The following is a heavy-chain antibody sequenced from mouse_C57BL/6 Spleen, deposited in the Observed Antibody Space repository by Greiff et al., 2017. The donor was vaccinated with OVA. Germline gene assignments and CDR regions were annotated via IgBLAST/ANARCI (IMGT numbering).Heavy chain of an antibody. CDR2: INPNNGGT. CDR3: ARSRDYDGGAWFAY. Sequence: EVQLQQSGPELVKPGASVKIPCKASGYTFTDYNMDWVKQSHGKSLEWIGDINPNNGGTIYNQKFKGKATLTVDKSSSTAYMELRSLTSEDTAVYYCARSRDYDGGAWFAYWGQGTLVTVSA. V-gene: IGHV1-18*01. D-gene: IGHD2-4*01. CDR1: GYTFTDYN. J-gene: IGHJ3*01.